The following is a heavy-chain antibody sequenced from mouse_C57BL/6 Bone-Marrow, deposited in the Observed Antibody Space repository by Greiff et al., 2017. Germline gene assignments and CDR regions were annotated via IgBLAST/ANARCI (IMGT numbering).Heavy chain of an antibody. V-gene: IGHV6-6*01. CDR1: GFTFSDAW. J-gene: IGHJ1*03. D-gene: IGHD2-4*01. Sequence: EVQLVESGGGLVQPGGSMKLSCAASGFTFSDAWMDWVRQSPEQGLEWVAGIRNKANNHATYYAESVKGRFTIARDDSKSSVYLKTHSLRAKDTGIYDCTGRRGYYDYDRGHFDVWGTGTTVTVSS. CDR3: TGRRGYYDYDRGHFDV. CDR2: IRNKANNHAT.